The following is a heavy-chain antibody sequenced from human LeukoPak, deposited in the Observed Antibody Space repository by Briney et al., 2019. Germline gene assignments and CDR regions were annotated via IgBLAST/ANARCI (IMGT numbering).Heavy chain of an antibody. CDR2: ISAYNGNT. J-gene: IGHJ3*02. V-gene: IGHV1-18*04. Sequence: PGASVKVSCKASGYTFTGYYMHWVRQAPGQGLEWVGWISAYNGNTNYAQKLQGRVTMTTDTSTSTAYMELRSLRSDDTTVYYCARLDSTNYYDSSGYYSPNVYAFDIWGQGTMVTVSS. CDR3: ARLDSTNYYDSSGYYSPNVYAFDI. D-gene: IGHD3-22*01. CDR1: GYTFTGYY.